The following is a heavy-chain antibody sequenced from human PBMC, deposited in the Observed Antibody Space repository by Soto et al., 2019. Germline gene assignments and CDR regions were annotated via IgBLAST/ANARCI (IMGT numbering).Heavy chain of an antibody. V-gene: IGHV4-31*03. CDR2: IYYSGST. CDR1: GGSISSGGYY. CDR3: ASGMGYYDFWSGLPTQLRAFDI. Sequence: SETLSLTCTVSGGSISSGGYYWSWIRQHPGKGLEWIGYIYYSGSTYYNPSLKSRVTISVDTSKNQFSLKLSSVTAADTAVYYCASGMGYYDFWSGLPTQLRAFDISGQGTMFTVSS. J-gene: IGHJ3*02. D-gene: IGHD3-3*01.